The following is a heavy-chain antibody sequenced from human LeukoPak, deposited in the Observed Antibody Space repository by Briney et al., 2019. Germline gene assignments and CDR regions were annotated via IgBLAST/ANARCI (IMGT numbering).Heavy chain of an antibody. J-gene: IGHJ4*02. CDR3: ARVVFGPEARPTTTFDY. CDR1: GGSISRYY. D-gene: IGHD3-3*01. Sequence: PSETLSLTCTVSGGSISRYYWSWIRQPPGKGLEWIGYIYYSGSTNYNPSLKSRVTISVDTSKNQFSLKLSSVTAADTAVYYCARVVFGPEARPTTTFDYWGQGTLVTVSS. CDR2: IYYSGST. V-gene: IGHV4-59*01.